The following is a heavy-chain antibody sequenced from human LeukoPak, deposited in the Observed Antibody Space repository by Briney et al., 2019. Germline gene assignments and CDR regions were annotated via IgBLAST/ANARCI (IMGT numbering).Heavy chain of an antibody. CDR2: INYSGST. CDR1: GGSITNSY. J-gene: IGHJ3*02. D-gene: IGHD1-1*01. Sequence: PSETLSLTCTVSGGSITNSYWNWIRQSPGKGLGWVGYINYSGSTNYNPSLKSRVSISVDTSKNQFSLKLSSVTAADTAVYFCARDALSTNDFDIWGQGTMVTVSS. CDR3: ARDALSTNDFDI. V-gene: IGHV4-59*01.